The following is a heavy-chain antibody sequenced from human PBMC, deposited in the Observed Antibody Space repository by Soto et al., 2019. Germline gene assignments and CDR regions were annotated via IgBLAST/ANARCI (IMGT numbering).Heavy chain of an antibody. D-gene: IGHD6-13*01. J-gene: IGHJ4*02. CDR1: GFTFSNYW. Sequence: GGSLRLSCAASGFTFSNYWMSWVRQAPGKGLEWVANTKQDGSEKYYEDSVKGRFTISRDNAKNSMYLQMNSLRVEDTAVYYCVRDPIRYSSSWYGWGQGNLVTVSS. CDR3: VRDPIRYSSSWYG. CDR2: TKQDGSEK. V-gene: IGHV3-7*01.